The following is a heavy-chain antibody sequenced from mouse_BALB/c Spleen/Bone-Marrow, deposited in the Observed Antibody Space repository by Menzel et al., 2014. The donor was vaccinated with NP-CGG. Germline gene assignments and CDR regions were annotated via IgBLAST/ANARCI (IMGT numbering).Heavy chain of an antibody. CDR3: SRGAFYFDF. V-gene: IGHV3-2*02. CDR1: GYSITSDYA. CDR2: ISFSGGT. Sequence: VQLQQSGPGLVKPSQSLSLTCTVTGYSITSDYAWNWIRQFPGNKLEWLGYISFSGGTTYNPSLESRISITRDTSKNQFFLQLNSVTTGDTATYYCSRGAFYFDFWGHGTTLPVSS. J-gene: IGHJ2*01.